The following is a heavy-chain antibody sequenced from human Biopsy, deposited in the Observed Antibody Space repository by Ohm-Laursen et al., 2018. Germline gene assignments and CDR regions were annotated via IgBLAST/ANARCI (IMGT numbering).Heavy chain of an antibody. CDR1: GYNFGNYY. D-gene: IGHD2-21*01. V-gene: IGHV1-46*01. Sequence: SSVKVSCKASGYNFGNYYINWVRKVPGQGLEWLGVVNPVAEATMYAQKFQDRITLTRDASTNTVYMDLTSLASEDTAVYYCARESPLRLGVCGAIRCFKEVFGMDVWGQGTTVIVSS. CDR3: ARESPLRLGVCGAIRCFKEVFGMDV. CDR2: VNPVAEAT. J-gene: IGHJ6*02.